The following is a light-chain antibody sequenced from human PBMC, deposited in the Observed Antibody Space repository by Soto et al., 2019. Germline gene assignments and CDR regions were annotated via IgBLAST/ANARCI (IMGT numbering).Light chain of an antibody. CDR2: EDD. CDR3: SSYGGNDWV. CDR1: SGDVGNYNL. Sequence: QSALTQPASVSGSPGQSITISCSGVSGDVGNYNLVSWYQQYPGKAPALLIYEDDKRPSGVPDRFSGSKSGNTASLTVSGLQAEDEADYHCSSYGGNDWVFGGGTKLTVL. V-gene: IGLV2-14*02. J-gene: IGLJ3*02.